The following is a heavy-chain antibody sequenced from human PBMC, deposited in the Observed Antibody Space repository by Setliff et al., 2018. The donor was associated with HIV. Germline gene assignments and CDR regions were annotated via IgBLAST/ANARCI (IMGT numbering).Heavy chain of an antibody. J-gene: IGHJ6*03. CDR3: ARIVRPSYYYYYYMDV. V-gene: IGHV1-69*13. CDR2: ITPIFNTA. Sequence: SVKVSCKASGGTFSSYAISWVRQAPGQGLEWMGGITPIFNTANYAQKFQGRVTITADESTSTAYMELSSLRSEDTAVYYCARIVRPSYYYYYYMDVWGKGTTVTVS. CDR1: GGTFSSYA. D-gene: IGHD3-10*02.